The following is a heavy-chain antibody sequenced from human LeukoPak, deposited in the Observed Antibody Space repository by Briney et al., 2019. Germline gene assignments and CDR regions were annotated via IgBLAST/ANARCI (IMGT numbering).Heavy chain of an antibody. D-gene: IGHD2-15*01. V-gene: IGHV4-4*07. CDR2: IYTSGST. Sequence: SETLSLTCTVSGGSISSYYWSWIRQPAGKGLEWIGRIYTSGSTNYNPSLKSRVTMSVDTSKNQFSLKLSSVTAADTAVYYCARFSSLVVVVAAEYYFDYWGQGTLVTVSS. CDR3: ARFSSLVVVVAAEYYFDY. CDR1: GGSISSYY. J-gene: IGHJ4*02.